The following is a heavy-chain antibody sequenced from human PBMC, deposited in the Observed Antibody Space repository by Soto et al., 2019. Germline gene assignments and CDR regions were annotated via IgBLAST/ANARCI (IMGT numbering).Heavy chain of an antibody. CDR3: AKDGAPGSVMDV. CDR1: GFDFSNYW. CDR2: INGDGSDI. V-gene: IGHV3-74*03. J-gene: IGHJ6*02. Sequence: PGGSLRLSCGASGFDFSNYWMHWVRQAPGKGLVWVSRINGDGSDIKYADSVKGRFTISRDNAKNTVYLQMNSLRVEDTGVYYCAKDGAPGSVMDVWGQGTTVTFSS. D-gene: IGHD6-19*01.